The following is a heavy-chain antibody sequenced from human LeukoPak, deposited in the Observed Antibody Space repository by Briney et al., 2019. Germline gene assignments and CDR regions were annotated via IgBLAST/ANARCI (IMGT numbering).Heavy chain of an antibody. V-gene: IGHV3-23*01. CDR2: VSGSGGHT. CDR3: ARDKGCSSTSCYPYYGMDV. D-gene: IGHD2-2*01. Sequence: GGSLRLSCAASGLTFSTCAMSWVRQAPGKGLEWVSSVSGSGGHTDYADFVKGRFTISRDNSKNTLYLQMNSLRAEDTAVYYCARDKGCSSTSCYPYYGMDVWGQGTTVTVSS. J-gene: IGHJ6*02. CDR1: GLTFSTCA.